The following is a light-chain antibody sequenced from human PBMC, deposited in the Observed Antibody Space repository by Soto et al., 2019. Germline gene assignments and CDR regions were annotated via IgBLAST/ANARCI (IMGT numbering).Light chain of an antibody. J-gene: IGKJ1*01. CDR2: KAS. V-gene: IGKV1-5*03. CDR3: QQYNSYSWT. CDR1: QSFSNW. Sequence: DIQMTQSPSTLSASVGDTVTITCRASQSFSNWLAWYPQKPGKAPKFLIYKASTLESGVPSRFSGSGSGTDFTFTISSLQTDDFSTYYCQQYNSYSWTFGQGTKVEIK.